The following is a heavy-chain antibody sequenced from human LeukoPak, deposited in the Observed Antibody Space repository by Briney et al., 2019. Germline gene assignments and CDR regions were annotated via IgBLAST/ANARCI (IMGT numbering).Heavy chain of an antibody. CDR3: ARGATVTTQGDY. CDR1: GFTFSSYA. V-gene: IGHV3-30-3*01. CDR2: ISYDGSNK. Sequence: GRSLRLSCAASGFTFSSYAMHWVRQAPGKGLEWVAVISYDGSNKYYADSVKGRFTISRDNSKNTLYLQMNSLRAEDTAVYYCARGATVTTQGDYWGQGTLVTVSS. J-gene: IGHJ4*02. D-gene: IGHD4-17*01.